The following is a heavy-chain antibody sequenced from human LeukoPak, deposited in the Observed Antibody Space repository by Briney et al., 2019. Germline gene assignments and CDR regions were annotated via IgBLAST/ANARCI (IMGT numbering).Heavy chain of an antibody. CDR2: VSVSRSD. J-gene: IGHJ4*02. D-gene: IGHD3-10*01. CDR3: ARHRRNYYGTGGAPFDF. CDR1: GASMSNYY. Sequence: SDILSLTCTISGASMSNYYWSWIRQPPGKRPEWMAYVSVSRSDIYNPSLKSRVAISVDTSKNQFSLKETSVTAADTAVYFCARHRRNYYGTGGAPFDFWGQGILVTVSS. V-gene: IGHV4-59*08.